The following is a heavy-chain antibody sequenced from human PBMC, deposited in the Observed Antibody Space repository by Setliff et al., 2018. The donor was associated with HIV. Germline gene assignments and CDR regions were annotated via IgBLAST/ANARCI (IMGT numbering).Heavy chain of an antibody. CDR2: IPHNGRT. J-gene: IGHJ4*02. D-gene: IGHD4-17*01. V-gene: IGHV4-38-2*01. CDR1: GYSIGSGSF. CDR3: ARYSTLTTNFDY. Sequence: SETLSLPCAVSGYSIGSGSFWGWIRQPPGKGLEWIATIPHNGRTYYHPDPSLTCRVTISVDTSKIQFSLKLAFVTAADTAVYYCARYSTLTTNFDYWGQGTLVTVSS.